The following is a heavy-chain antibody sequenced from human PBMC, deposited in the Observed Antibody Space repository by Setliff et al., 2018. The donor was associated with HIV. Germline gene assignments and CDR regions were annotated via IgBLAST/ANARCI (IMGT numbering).Heavy chain of an antibody. CDR2: IKEDGSET. V-gene: IGHV3-7*03. CDR3: ARGFCSGGSCYYFPPLDC. J-gene: IGHJ4*02. CDR1: GFTFSSFW. Sequence: PGGSLRLSCAVSGFTFSSFWMTWVRQAPGKGLEWVANIKEDGSETFYVDSVKGRFAISRDNGKNSLYLQMNSLRVEDTALYYCARGFCSGGSCYYFPPLDCWGQGTLVTVSS. D-gene: IGHD2-15*01.